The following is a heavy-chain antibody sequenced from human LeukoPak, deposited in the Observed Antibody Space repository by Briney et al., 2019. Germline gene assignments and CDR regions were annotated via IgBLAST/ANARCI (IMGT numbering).Heavy chain of an antibody. CDR3: AKDNLRWFAW. D-gene: IGHD3-10*01. V-gene: IGHV3-30*02. Sequence: PGGSLRLSCAASGFTFSSYGMHWVRQAPGKGLEWVAFIRYDGSNKYYAASVKGRFTISRDNSKNTLYLQMNSLRAEDTAVYYCAKDNLRWFAWWGQGTLVTVSS. J-gene: IGHJ4*02. CDR2: IRYDGSNK. CDR1: GFTFSSYG.